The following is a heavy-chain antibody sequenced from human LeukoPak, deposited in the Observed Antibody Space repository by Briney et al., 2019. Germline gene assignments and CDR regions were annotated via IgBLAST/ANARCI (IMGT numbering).Heavy chain of an antibody. CDR2: TSGDNVNT. J-gene: IGHJ5*02. CDR3: VRDWEWKAARNLFDP. D-gene: IGHD6-6*01. Sequence: ASVKVSCKASGYTFINYGISWVRQARGQGLEWMGWTSGDNVNTYYAQKFLGRVIMTTDITTTTAYMELRSLRPDDTAVYYCVRDWEWKAARNLFDPWGQGTRVTVSS. CDR1: GYTFINYG. V-gene: IGHV1-18*01.